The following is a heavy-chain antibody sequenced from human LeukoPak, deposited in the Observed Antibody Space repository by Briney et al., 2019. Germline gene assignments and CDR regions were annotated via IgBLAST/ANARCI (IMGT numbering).Heavy chain of an antibody. D-gene: IGHD4-17*01. CDR3: ARDFHGDYLFDY. V-gene: IGHV6-1*01. CDR1: GDSVSSNSAT. CDR2: TYYRSMWYN. Sequence: SQTLSLTCAISGDSVSSNSATWNWIRQSPSRGLEWLGRTYYRSMWYNDYAVSVKGRITINPDTSKNQFSLQVNSVTPEDTAVYYCARDFHGDYLFDYWGQGSLVSVSS. J-gene: IGHJ4*02.